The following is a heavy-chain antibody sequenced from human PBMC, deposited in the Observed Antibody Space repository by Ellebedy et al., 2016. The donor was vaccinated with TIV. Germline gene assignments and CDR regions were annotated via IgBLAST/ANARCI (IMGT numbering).Heavy chain of an antibody. CDR2: ISGSGANI. J-gene: IGHJ4*02. CDR3: TYSSSCDY. Sequence: GGSLRLXXTTSGFTFSNYWMTWVRQAPGKGLEWVSTISGSGANIYYADSVKGRFTISRDNSMKTLNLQMNSLRAEDTALYYCTYSSSCDYWGQGTLVTVSS. CDR1: GFTFSNYW. D-gene: IGHD6-6*01. V-gene: IGHV3-23*01.